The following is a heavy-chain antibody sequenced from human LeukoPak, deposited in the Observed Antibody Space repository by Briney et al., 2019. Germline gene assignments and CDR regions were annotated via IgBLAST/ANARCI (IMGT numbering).Heavy chain of an antibody. CDR2: ISSSSSYI. V-gene: IGHV3-21*01. D-gene: IGHD4-17*01. CDR3: ARGGSDYGDYGYNWFDP. J-gene: IGHJ5*02. Sequence: PGGSLRLSCAASGSTFSSYSMNWVRQAPGKGLEWVSSISSSSSYIYYADSVKGRFTISRDNAKNSLYLQMNSLRAEDTAVYYCARGGSDYGDYGYNWFDPWGQGTLVTVSS. CDR1: GSTFSSYS.